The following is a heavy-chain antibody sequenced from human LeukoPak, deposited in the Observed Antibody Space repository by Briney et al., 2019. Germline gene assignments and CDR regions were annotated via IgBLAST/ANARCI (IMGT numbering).Heavy chain of an antibody. CDR3: AREGRGYSGYARY. Sequence: PSETLSLTCAVYGGSFSGYYWSWIRQPPGKGLEWIGEINHSGSTNYNPSLKSRVTISVDTSKNQFSLKLSSVTAADTAVYYCAREGRGYSGYARYWGQGTLVTVSS. CDR1: GGSFSGYY. V-gene: IGHV4-34*01. CDR2: INHSGST. D-gene: IGHD5-12*01. J-gene: IGHJ4*02.